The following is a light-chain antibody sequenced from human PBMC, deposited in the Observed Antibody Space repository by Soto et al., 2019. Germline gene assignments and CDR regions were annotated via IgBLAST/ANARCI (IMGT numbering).Light chain of an antibody. CDR2: EVG. Sequence: QSALTQPASVSGSPGQSITISCSGTSSDVGGYNYVSWYQQHPGKAPKPMIYEVGNRPSGVSNRFSGSKSGNTASLTISGLQAEDEADYYGSSYTSSSTYVFGTGTKLTVL. V-gene: IGLV2-14*01. CDR1: SSDVGGYNY. J-gene: IGLJ1*01. CDR3: SSYTSSSTYV.